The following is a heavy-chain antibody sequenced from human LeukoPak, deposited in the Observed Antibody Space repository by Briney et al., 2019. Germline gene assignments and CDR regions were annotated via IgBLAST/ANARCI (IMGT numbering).Heavy chain of an antibody. Sequence: GGSLRLSCAASGFTFSSYSMNWVRQAPGKGLEWVSSISSSSDIYYADSVKGRFTISRDNAKNSLYLQMNSLRAEDTAVYYCAREDGNWGFDYWGQGTLVTVSS. CDR1: GFTFSSYS. J-gene: IGHJ4*02. V-gene: IGHV3-21*01. CDR2: ISSSSDI. CDR3: AREDGNWGFDY. D-gene: IGHD7-27*01.